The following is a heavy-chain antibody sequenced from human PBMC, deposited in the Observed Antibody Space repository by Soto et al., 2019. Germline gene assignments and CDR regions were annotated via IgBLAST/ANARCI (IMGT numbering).Heavy chain of an antibody. Sequence: GESLKISCKGAGYRLDGAWIGWVRQMPGKGLEWMGIIKPGGSDLRYSPSFRGQVTISADAAVNTAFLQWNSLKASDTAMYYRARQISYICDFSGQGTLVTVS. CDR2: IKPGGSDL. J-gene: IGHJ4*02. CDR3: ARQISYICDF. D-gene: IGHD1-26*01. CDR1: GYRLDGAW. V-gene: IGHV5-51*01.